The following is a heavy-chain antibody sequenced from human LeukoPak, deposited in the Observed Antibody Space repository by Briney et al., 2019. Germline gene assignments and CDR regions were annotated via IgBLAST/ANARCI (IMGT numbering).Heavy chain of an antibody. CDR3: AKGSAAIRPYYFDY. CDR2: TSGSGDST. V-gene: IGHV3-23*01. J-gene: IGHJ4*02. Sequence: GGCLRLSCAASGFTFDNNAMSCVRQAPGRGLEWVSATSGSGDSTYHADSVKGRFIISRDNSKSTVYLQMNSLSADDTAVYYCAKGSAAIRPYYFDYWGQGTLVTVSS. D-gene: IGHD6-13*01. CDR1: GFTFDNNA.